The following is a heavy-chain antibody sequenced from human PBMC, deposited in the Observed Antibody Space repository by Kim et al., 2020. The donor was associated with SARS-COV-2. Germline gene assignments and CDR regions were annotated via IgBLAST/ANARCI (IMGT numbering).Heavy chain of an antibody. V-gene: IGHV4-59*13. D-gene: IGHD4-17*01. Sequence: SETLSLTCTVSGGSISYYYWSWIRQPPGKGLEWIGYIYYSGSTYYNPSLKSRLTISVDTSKNQFSLKLSSVTAADTAVYYCARGTTSPGKAFDIWGQGTMVTVSS. CDR1: GGSISYYY. CDR2: IYYSGST. CDR3: ARGTTSPGKAFDI. J-gene: IGHJ3*02.